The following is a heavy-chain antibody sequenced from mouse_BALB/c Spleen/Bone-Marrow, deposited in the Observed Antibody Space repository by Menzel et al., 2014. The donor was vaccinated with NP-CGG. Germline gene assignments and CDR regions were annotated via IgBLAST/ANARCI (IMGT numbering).Heavy chain of an antibody. CDR3: GKVYDYDGWYFDV. J-gene: IGHJ1*01. D-gene: IGHD2-4*01. CDR1: GYSFTGYF. CDR2: VNPYNGDT. Sequence: EVQLQQSGPELVKPGASVKVSCKASGYSFTGYFMNWAKQSHGKSLEWIGRVNPYNGDTFYNQKFKGKATLTVDKSSSTAHMELLSLTSEDSAVYYCGKVYDYDGWYFDVWGAGTTVTVSS. V-gene: IGHV1-37*01.